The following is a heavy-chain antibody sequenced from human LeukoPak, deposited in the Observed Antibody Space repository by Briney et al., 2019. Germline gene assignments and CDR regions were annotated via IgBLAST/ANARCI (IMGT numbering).Heavy chain of an antibody. Sequence: PGGSLRLSCTASGFTFSSHAMSWVRQAPGKGLECVSSISTGGGTTYYTDSVKGRFTISRDNSKNTLYLQMTSLTAEDTAVYYCAKDWAYGGYPLNYWGQGTLVTVSS. V-gene: IGHV3-23*01. CDR3: AKDWAYGGYPLNY. CDR1: GFTFSSHA. CDR2: ISTGGGTT. D-gene: IGHD4-17*01. J-gene: IGHJ4*02.